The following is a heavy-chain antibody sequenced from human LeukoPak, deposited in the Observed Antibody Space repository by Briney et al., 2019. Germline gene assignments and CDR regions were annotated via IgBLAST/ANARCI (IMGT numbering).Heavy chain of an antibody. CDR2: IYSSGST. CDR1: GGSISNYH. V-gene: IGHV4-4*07. D-gene: IGHD3-22*01. Sequence: SETLSLTCTVSGGSISNYHWSWTRQPAGKGLEWIGRIYSSGSTSYNPSLKSRVTMSVDTSRNLFSLKLSSVTAADTAVYYCARDSPSVYYLYYFDYWGQGTLVTVSS. J-gene: IGHJ4*02. CDR3: ARDSPSVYYLYYFDY.